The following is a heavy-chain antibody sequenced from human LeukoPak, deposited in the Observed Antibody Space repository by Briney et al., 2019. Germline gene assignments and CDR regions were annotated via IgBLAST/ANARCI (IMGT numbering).Heavy chain of an antibody. CDR2: IYTSGIT. J-gene: IGHJ4*02. CDR3: ARDGDSGSYIDY. CDR1: GGSISSYY. V-gene: IGHV4-4*07. D-gene: IGHD1-26*01. Sequence: SETLSLTCTVSGGSISSYYWSWIRQPAGKGLEWIGRIYTSGITNYNPSLKSRVTMSVDTSKNQFSLKLSSVTAADTAVYYCARDGDSGSYIDYWGQGTLVTVSS.